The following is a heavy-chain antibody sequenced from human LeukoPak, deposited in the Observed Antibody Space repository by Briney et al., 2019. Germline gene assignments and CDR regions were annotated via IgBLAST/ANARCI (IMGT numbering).Heavy chain of an antibody. CDR3: ARGGAGELRYFDWLLMRDYYYYYYYMDV. D-gene: IGHD3-9*01. CDR2: MNPNSGNT. J-gene: IGHJ6*03. CDR1: GYTFTSYD. Sequence: ASVKVSCKASGYTFTSYDINWVRQATGQGLEWMGWMNPNSGNTGYAQKFQGRVTITRNTSISTAYMELSSLRSEDTAVYYCARGGAGELRYFDWLLMRDYYYYYYYMDVWGKGTTVTVSS. V-gene: IGHV1-8*03.